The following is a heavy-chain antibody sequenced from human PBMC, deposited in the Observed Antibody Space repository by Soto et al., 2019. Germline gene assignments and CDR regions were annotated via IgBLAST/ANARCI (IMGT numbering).Heavy chain of an antibody. Sequence: GGSLRLSCAASGFTFSSYWMSWVRQAPGKGLEWVANIKQDGSEKYYVDSVKGRFTISRDNAKNSLYLQMNSLRAEDTAVYYCAREGGGEWLVRGVFDYWGQGTLVTVSS. CDR2: IKQDGSEK. CDR3: AREGGGEWLVRGVFDY. V-gene: IGHV3-7*01. J-gene: IGHJ4*02. CDR1: GFTFSSYW. D-gene: IGHD6-19*01.